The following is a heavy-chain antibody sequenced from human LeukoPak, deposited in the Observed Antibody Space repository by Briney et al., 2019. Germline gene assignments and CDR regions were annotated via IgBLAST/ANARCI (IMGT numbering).Heavy chain of an antibody. CDR3: ARVPLSYRRVRGVRYFDY. V-gene: IGHV1-8*01. Sequence: GASVKVSCKASGYTFTSYDINWVRQATGQGLEWMGWMNPNSGNTGYAQKFQGRVTMTRNTSISTAYMELSSLRSEDTAVYYCARVPLSYRRVRGVRYFDYWGQGTLVTVSS. CDR2: MNPNSGNT. D-gene: IGHD3-10*01. CDR1: GYTFTSYD. J-gene: IGHJ4*02.